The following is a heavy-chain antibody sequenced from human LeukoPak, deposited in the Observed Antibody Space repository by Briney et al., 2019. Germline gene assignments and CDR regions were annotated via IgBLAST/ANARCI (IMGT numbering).Heavy chain of an antibody. J-gene: IGHJ4*02. CDR3: AREFHY. CDR1: GYTFTGYY. V-gene: IGHV1-69*13. CDR2: IIPIFGTA. Sequence: ASVKVSCKASGYTFTGYYMHWVRQAPGQGLEWMGGIIPIFGTANYAQKFQGRVTITADESTSTAYMELSSLRSEDTAVYYCAREFHYWGQGTLVTVSS. D-gene: IGHD2-21*01.